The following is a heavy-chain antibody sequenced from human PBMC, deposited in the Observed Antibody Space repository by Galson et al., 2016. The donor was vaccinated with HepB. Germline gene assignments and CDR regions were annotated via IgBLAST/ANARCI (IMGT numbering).Heavy chain of an antibody. CDR2: IFPDGSDT. V-gene: IGHV5-51*01. CDR3: AKGRLGGEYDAFDL. Sequence: QSGAEVKKPGESLKISCKGSGYKFSRYWIGWVRQMPGKGLEWMGIIFPDGSDTRYSPSFQGQVSMSVDRVTTPAYLRWKSLKTSDSGMYYCAKGRLGGEYDAFDLWGQGTLVTVSS. D-gene: IGHD3-10*01. J-gene: IGHJ3*01. CDR1: GYKFSRYW.